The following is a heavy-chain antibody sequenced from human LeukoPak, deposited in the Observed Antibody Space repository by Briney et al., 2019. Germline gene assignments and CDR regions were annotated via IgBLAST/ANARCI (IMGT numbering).Heavy chain of an antibody. CDR2: IYHSGST. CDR1: GYSISSDYY. J-gene: IGHJ4*02. D-gene: IGHD4-23*01. CDR3: ARGVGNSDY. V-gene: IGHV4-38-2*02. Sequence: PSETLSLTCTVSGYSISSDYYWGWIRQPPGEGLEWIGNIYHSGSTYYNPSLKSRVTVSLHTSKNQFSLKLSSVTAADTAVYYCARGVGNSDYWGQGALVTVSS.